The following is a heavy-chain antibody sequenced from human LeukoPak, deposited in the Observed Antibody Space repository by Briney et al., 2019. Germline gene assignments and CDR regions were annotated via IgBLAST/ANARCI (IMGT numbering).Heavy chain of an antibody. CDR1: GFTSGVYA. D-gene: IGHD3-22*01. J-gene: IGHJ4*02. Sequence: PGGTLRLSCVASGFTSGVYAMSWVRQAPGKGLEWVSAFSGGGDSFYADSVRGRFSASADKSKNILYLQMNSLRAEDTAVYYCAKDPFSGYYYSIFDYWGQGTLVTVSS. CDR3: AKDPFSGYYYSIFDY. V-gene: IGHV3-23*01. CDR2: FSGGGDS.